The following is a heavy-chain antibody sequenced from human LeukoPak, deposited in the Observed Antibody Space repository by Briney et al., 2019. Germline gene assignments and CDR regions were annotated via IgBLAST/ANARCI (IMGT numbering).Heavy chain of an antibody. CDR3: ARRRGMSSGRSFDP. CDR1: GLDFSYYD. Sequence: PGGSLRLSCVGSGLDFSYYDINWVRQAPGMGLEWVSSISSSSSYTYFADSTKGRFTISRDNANGSVFLQMSSLRPEDTAVYYCARRRGMSSGRSFDPWGQGTLVTVSS. J-gene: IGHJ5*02. CDR2: ISSSSSYT. D-gene: IGHD2-15*01. V-gene: IGHV3-21*01.